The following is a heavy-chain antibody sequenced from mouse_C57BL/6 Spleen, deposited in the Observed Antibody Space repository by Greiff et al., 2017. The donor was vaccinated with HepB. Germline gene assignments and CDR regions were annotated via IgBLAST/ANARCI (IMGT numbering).Heavy chain of an antibody. CDR1: GFTFSSYG. CDR2: ISSGGSYT. V-gene: IGHV5-6*01. CDR3: ARGGGYSLDY. J-gene: IGHJ4*01. Sequence: EVMLVESGGDLVKPGGSLKLSCAASGFTFSSYGMSWVRQTPDKRLEWVATISSGGSYTYYPDSVKGRFTISRDNAKNTLYLQMSSLKSEYTAMYYCARGGGYSLDYWGQGTSVTVSS. D-gene: IGHD2-3*01.